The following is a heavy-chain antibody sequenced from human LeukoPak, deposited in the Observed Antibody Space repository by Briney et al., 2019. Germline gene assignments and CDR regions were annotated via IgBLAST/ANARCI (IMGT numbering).Heavy chain of an antibody. CDR1: GGSISSYY. J-gene: IGHJ4*02. CDR2: IYYSGST. D-gene: IGHD3-10*01. Sequence: SETLSLTCTVSGGSISSYYWSWIRQPPGKGLEWIGYIYYSGSTNYNPSLKSRVTISVDTSKNQFSLKLSSVTAADTAVYYCARASGRHGSGSYYRFDCWGQGTLVTVSS. V-gene: IGHV4-59*01. CDR3: ARASGRHGSGSYYRFDC.